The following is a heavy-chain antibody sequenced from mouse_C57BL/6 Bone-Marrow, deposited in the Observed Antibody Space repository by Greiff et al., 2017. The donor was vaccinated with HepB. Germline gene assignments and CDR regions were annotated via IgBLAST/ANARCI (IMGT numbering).Heavy chain of an antibody. V-gene: IGHV5-15*01. D-gene: IGHD1-1*01. Sequence: DVMLVESGGGLVQPGGSLKLSCAASGFTFSDYGMAWVRQAPRKGPEWVAFISNLAYSIYYADTVTGRFTISRENAKNTLYLEMSSLRSEDTAMYYCARDYYGSSYSYFDVWGTGTTVTVSS. CDR1: GFTFSDYG. J-gene: IGHJ1*03. CDR2: ISNLAYSI. CDR3: ARDYYGSSYSYFDV.